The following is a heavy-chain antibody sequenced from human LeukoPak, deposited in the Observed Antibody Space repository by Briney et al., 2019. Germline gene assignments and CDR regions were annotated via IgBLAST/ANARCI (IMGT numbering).Heavy chain of an antibody. J-gene: IGHJ4*02. CDR3: ARGRYCSSTSCYVPSPHFDY. Sequence: ASVTVSCKASGGTFSSYAISWVRQAPGQGLEWMGGIIPIFGTANYAQKFQGRVTITADESTSTAYMELSSLRSEDTAVYYCARGRYCSSTSCYVPSPHFDYGGQGTLVTVSA. CDR2: IIPIFGTA. V-gene: IGHV1-69*01. CDR1: GGTFSSYA. D-gene: IGHD2-2*01.